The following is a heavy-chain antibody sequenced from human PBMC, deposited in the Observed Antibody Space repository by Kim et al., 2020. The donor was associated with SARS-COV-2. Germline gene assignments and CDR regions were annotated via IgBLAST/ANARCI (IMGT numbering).Heavy chain of an antibody. J-gene: IGHJ3*02. CDR3: ARDYYGSPDAFDI. D-gene: IGHD3-10*01. V-gene: IGHV3-48*02. Sequence: YADSVKRRFTISRDNAKESLYLQMNSLRDEDTAVYYCARDYYGSPDAFDICGQGTMVTVSS.